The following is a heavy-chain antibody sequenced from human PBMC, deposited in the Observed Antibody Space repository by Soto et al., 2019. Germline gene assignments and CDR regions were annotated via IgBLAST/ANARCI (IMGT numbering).Heavy chain of an antibody. V-gene: IGHV4-61*01. CDR1: GGSVSSGSYY. J-gene: IGHJ3*02. Sequence: QVQLQESGPGLVKPSETLSLTCTVSGGSVSSGSYYWSWIRQPPGKGLEWIGYIHYSGSTNYNPSLKSRVTISVDTSKNQFSLKLSSVTAADTAVYYCARGSGPNDAFDIWGQGTRVTVSS. CDR2: IHYSGST. CDR3: ARGSGPNDAFDI. D-gene: IGHD2-15*01.